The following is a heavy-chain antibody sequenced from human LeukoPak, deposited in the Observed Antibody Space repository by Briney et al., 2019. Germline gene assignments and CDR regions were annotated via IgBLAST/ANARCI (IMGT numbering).Heavy chain of an antibody. Sequence: PGGSLRLSCAASGFTFSSYAMSWVRQAPGKGLEWVSAISGSGGSTYYADSVKGRFTISRDNSKNTLYLQMNGLRAGDTAVYYCAKDLYYYGSGSHSDYWGQGTLVTVSS. V-gene: IGHV3-23*01. CDR3: AKDLYYYGSGSHSDY. CDR1: GFTFSSYA. CDR2: ISGSGGST. D-gene: IGHD3-10*01. J-gene: IGHJ4*02.